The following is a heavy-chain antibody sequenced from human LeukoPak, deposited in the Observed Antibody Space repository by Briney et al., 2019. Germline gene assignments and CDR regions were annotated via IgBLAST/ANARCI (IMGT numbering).Heavy chain of an antibody. CDR2: INPSGGST. Sequence: ASLKVSCKASGYTFTNYAMHWVRQAPGQGLEWMGIINPSGGSTSYAQKFQGRVTMTRDTSTSTVYMELSSLRSEDTAVCYCARAIAAAGLDYWGQGTLVTVSS. CDR3: ARAIAAAGLDY. J-gene: IGHJ4*02. D-gene: IGHD6-13*01. V-gene: IGHV1-46*01. CDR1: GYTFTNYA.